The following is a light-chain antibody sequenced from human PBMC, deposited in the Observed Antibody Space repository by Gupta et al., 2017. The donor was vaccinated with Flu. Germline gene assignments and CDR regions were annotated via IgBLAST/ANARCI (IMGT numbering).Light chain of an antibody. CDR3: YSRDF. J-gene: IGLJ2*01. CDR1: ILRSYY. Sequence: SSELTQDPAVSVALGQTVRLTCHGDILRSYYASWYQQKPGQAPVLVIFGQNNRPSGIPDRFSGSTSGNTASLTDTGAQAADEADYYCYSRDFFAGGTKLTVL. CDR2: GQN. V-gene: IGLV3-19*01.